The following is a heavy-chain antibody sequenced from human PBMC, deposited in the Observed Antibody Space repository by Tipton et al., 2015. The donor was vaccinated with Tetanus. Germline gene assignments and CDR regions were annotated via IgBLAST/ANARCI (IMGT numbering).Heavy chain of an antibody. V-gene: IGHV3-43*01. CDR3: AKDIIGSGWYFFDY. CDR1: GFAFGDYM. D-gene: IGHD6-19*01. Sequence: SLRLSCAASGFAFGDYMMHWVRQAPGKGLEWISLISWDGRTTYYADSVKGRFTISRDNSKNSLFLQMNSLRTEDTAMYFYAKDIIGSGWYFFDYWGRGTPVTVSS. CDR2: ISWDGRTT. J-gene: IGHJ4*02.